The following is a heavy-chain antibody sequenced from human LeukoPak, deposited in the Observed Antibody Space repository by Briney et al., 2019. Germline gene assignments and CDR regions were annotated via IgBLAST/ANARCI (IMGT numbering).Heavy chain of an antibody. CDR1: GFTFSSYG. J-gene: IGHJ6*03. Sequence: GGSLRLSCAASGFTFSSYGMSWVRQAPGKGLEWVSSISSSSSYIYYADSVKGRFTISRDNAKNSLYLQMNSLRAEDTAVYYCARERDDIVVVPAAIREYYYYYMDVWGKGTTVTVSS. CDR3: ARERDDIVVVPAAIREYYYYYMDV. CDR2: ISSSSSYI. D-gene: IGHD2-2*02. V-gene: IGHV3-21*01.